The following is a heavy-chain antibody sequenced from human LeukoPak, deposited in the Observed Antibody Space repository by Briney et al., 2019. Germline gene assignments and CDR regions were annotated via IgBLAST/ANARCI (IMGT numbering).Heavy chain of an antibody. J-gene: IGHJ4*02. CDR2: INSDGSST. V-gene: IGHV3-74*01. Sequence: GGSLRLSCAASGFTFSSYWMHWVRQAPGKGLVWVSRINSDGSSTSYADSVKGRFTISRDNAKNTLYLKMNSLRAEDTAVYYCARGLAYYYDSSGYYPLRYWGQGTLVTVSS. CDR1: GFTFSSYW. CDR3: ARGLAYYYDSSGYYPLRY. D-gene: IGHD3-22*01.